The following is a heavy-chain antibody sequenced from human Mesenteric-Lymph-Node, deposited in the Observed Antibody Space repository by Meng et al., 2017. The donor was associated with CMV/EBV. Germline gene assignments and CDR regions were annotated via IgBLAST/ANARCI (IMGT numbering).Heavy chain of an antibody. J-gene: IGHJ4*02. V-gene: IGHV3-53*01. CDR2: IYSGGST. CDR1: GFTVSSNY. CDR3: ARGEQLVRFGY. D-gene: IGHD6-13*01. Sequence: GGSLRLSCAASGFTVSSNYMSWVRQAPGKGLEWVSVIYSGGSTYYADSVKGRFTVSRDNSKNTLYLQMNSLRAEDTAVYYCARGEQLVRFGYWGQGTLVTVSS.